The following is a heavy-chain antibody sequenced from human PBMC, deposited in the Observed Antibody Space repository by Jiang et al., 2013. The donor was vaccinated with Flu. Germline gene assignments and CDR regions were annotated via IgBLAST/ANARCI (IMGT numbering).Heavy chain of an antibody. D-gene: IGHD2-15*01. Sequence: KKPGASVKVSCKASGHPFTNFYIHWVRQAPGQGLEWMGRINPNNGGTVYAQKFQGRVTMTRDTSISTAYMDLRSLKSDDTAVYYCARGLPALYYFDSWGQGTLVTVSS. V-gene: IGHV1-2*02. CDR1: GHPFTNFY. J-gene: IGHJ4*02. CDR3: ARGLPALYYFDS. CDR2: INPNNGGT.